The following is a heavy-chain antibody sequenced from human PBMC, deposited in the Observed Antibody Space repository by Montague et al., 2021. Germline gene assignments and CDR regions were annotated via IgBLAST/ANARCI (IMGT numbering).Heavy chain of an antibody. CDR3: GSDYWGSIDY. Sequence: SETLSLTCSVSGGSVNGYDWSWIRQPPGKGLEWIGYMRSSGSTNYNPSFKSRLAISIDRSRNQFSLELSFVTAADTAIYFCGSDYWGSIDYWGHGILVTVSS. D-gene: IGHD7-27*01. CDR1: GGSVNGYD. CDR2: MRSSGST. J-gene: IGHJ4*01. V-gene: IGHV4-59*02.